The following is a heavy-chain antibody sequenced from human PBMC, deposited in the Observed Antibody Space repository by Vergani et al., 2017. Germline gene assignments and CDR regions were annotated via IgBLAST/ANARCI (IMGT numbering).Heavy chain of an antibody. CDR3: AKDGMLGPEPTRTYYFDY. CDR2: ISYDGSNK. Sequence: QVQLVESGGGVVQPGRSLRLSCAASGFTFSSYGMHWVRQAPGKGLEWVAVISYDGSNKYYADSVKGRFTISRDNSKNTLYLQMNSLRAEDTAVYYCAKDGMLGPEPTRTYYFDYWGQGTLVTVSS. CDR1: GFTFSSYG. D-gene: IGHD1-14*01. V-gene: IGHV3-30*18. J-gene: IGHJ4*02.